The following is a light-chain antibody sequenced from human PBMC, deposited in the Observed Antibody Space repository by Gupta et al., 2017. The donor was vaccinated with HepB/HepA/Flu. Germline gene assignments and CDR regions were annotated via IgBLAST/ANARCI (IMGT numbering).Light chain of an antibody. Sequence: IQMTQSPSSLPASVGDRVTISCRASENIKRYLNWYQQKPGKAPKLLIYAASSLQSGVPSRFSGSGSGTDFTLTISYLEPEDFATYYCQQGFRFPRSFGQGTKLDIK. V-gene: IGKV1-39*01. CDR3: QQGFRFPRS. J-gene: IGKJ2*04. CDR2: AAS. CDR1: ENIKRY.